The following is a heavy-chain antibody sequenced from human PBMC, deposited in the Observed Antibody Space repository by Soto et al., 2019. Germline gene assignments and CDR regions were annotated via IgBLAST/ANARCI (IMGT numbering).Heavy chain of an antibody. CDR1: GYTFTYRY. CDR3: ARGLFPYEWSAFDI. CDR2: ITPFNGNT. J-gene: IGHJ3*02. D-gene: IGHD3-3*01. V-gene: IGHV1-45*02. Sequence: GASVKVSCKASGYTFTYRYLHWVRQAPGQALEWMGWITPFNGNTNYAQKFQDRVTITRDRSMSTAYMELSSLRSEDTAMYYCARGLFPYEWSAFDIWGQGTMVTVSS.